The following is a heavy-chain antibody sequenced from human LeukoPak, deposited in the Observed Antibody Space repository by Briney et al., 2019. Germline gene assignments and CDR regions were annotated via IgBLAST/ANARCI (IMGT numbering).Heavy chain of an antibody. CDR2: IYHSGST. Sequence: ASETLSLTCTVSGYSISSGYYWGWIRQPPGKGLEWIGSIYHSGSTYYNPSLKSRVTISVGTSKNQFSLKLSSVTAADTAVYYCAREDGGGLRSDAFDIWGQGTMVTVSS. J-gene: IGHJ3*02. CDR3: AREDGGGLRSDAFDI. D-gene: IGHD3-16*01. CDR1: GYSISSGYY. V-gene: IGHV4-38-2*02.